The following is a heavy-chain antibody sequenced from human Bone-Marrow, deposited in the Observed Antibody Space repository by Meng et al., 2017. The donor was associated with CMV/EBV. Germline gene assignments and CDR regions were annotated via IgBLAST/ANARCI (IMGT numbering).Heavy chain of an antibody. J-gene: IGHJ4*02. CDR3: ARGRYCGGDCLDY. CDR2: IYYSGST. D-gene: IGHD2-21*01. V-gene: IGHV4-39*01. CDR1: GGSISSSSYY. Sequence: SETLSLTCTVSGGSISSSSYYWGWIRQPPGKGLEWIGSIYYSGSTYYNPSLKSRVTISVDTSKNQFSLKLSSVTAADTAVYYCARGRYCGGDCLDYWGQGALVTVYS.